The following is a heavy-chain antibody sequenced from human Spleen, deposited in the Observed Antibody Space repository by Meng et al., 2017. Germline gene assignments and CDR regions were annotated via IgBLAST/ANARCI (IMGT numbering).Heavy chain of an antibody. D-gene: IGHD3-16*01. CDR3: ARDRGGGTYQGWFDP. CDR1: GYNFPDYY. V-gene: IGHV1-2*06. CDR2: INPKSGDT. J-gene: IGHJ5*02. Sequence: ASVKVSCKPSGYNFPDYYIHWMRRAPGQGLEWMGRINPKSGDTHYAQRFQGRVTMTGDTSISTAYMELRSLRSDDTAVYYCARDRGGGTYQGWFDPWGQGTLVTVSS.